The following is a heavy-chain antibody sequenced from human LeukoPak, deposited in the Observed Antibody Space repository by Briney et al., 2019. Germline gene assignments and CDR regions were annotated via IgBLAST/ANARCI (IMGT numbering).Heavy chain of an antibody. CDR2: IYYSGST. V-gene: IGHV4-38-2*02. J-gene: IGHJ3*02. Sequence: SETLSLTCTVSGYSISAGYYWGWIRQPPGKGLEWIGSIYYSGSTYYNPSLKSRVTISVDTSKNQFSLKLSSVTAADTAVYYCARLRRTEIYGGRNAFDIWGQGTMVTVSS. CDR1: GYSISAGYY. CDR3: ARLRRTEIYGGRNAFDI. D-gene: IGHD2-8*02.